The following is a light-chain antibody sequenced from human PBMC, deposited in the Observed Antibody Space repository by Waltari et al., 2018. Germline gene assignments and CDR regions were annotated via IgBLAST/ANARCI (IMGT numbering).Light chain of an antibody. CDR2: GAN. CDR1: SSGVGNYDL. Sequence: QSALTQPASVSGSPGQSITIYCTGTSSGVGNYDLVPWYQHHPGRAPKLIIYGANERPSGVSNRFSGSKSGIAASLTISGLQAEDEADYYCCSYLGSNTWVFGGGTKLTVL. CDR3: CSYLGSNTWV. V-gene: IGLV2-23*01. J-gene: IGLJ2*01.